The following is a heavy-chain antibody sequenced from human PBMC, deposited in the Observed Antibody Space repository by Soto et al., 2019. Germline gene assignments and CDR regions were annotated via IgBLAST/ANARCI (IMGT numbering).Heavy chain of an antibody. CDR3: AMVDNYVTPTPQDV. J-gene: IGHJ6*02. D-gene: IGHD3-16*01. Sequence: QVQLVQSGAEVKKPGASVKVSCKASGYIFVNYGIAWVRQAPGQGLEWMGWISPYNGNTHYASKVQGRLTMTTDTSTSTAYMDLGSLTSDDTAVYYCAMVDNYVTPTPQDVWGQWTTGTVSS. V-gene: IGHV1-18*01. CDR1: GYIFVNYG. CDR2: ISPYNGNT.